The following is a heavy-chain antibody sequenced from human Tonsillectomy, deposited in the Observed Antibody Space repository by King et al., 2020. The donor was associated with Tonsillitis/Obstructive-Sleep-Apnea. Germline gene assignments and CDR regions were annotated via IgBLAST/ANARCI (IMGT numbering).Heavy chain of an antibody. CDR2: ISWNSGNI. V-gene: IGHV3-9*01. CDR3: AKDAVATIPSPCYYYMDV. Sequence: VQLVESGGGLVQPGRSLRLSCAASGFIVDDYAMHWVRQAPGKGLEWVSGISWNSGNIDYADSVKGRFTISRDNAKNSLYLQMNSLRSEDTALYYCAKDAVATIPSPCYYYMDVWGKGTTVTVSS. CDR1: GFIVDDYA. D-gene: IGHD5-12*01. J-gene: IGHJ6*03.